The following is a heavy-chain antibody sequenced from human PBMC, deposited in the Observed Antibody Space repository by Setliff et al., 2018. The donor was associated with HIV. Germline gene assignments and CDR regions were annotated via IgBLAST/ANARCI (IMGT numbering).Heavy chain of an antibody. V-gene: IGHV4-39*01. CDR2: IRSSGDT. Sequence: PSETLSLTCTVSGASISSHNYYWGWIRQSPGKGLEWIASIRSSGDTYYNPSLQSRVTISVDTSKNQFSLKLSSVTAADTALYYCARRSTVARGVDCFDLWGQGTQVTVSS. CDR3: ARRSTVARGVDCFDL. J-gene: IGHJ4*02. CDR1: GASISSHNYY. D-gene: IGHD3-10*01.